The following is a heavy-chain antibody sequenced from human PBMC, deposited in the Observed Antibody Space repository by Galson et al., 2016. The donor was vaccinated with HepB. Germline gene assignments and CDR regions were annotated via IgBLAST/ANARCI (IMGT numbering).Heavy chain of an antibody. CDR3: AADSSLGAFDI. CDR1: GFAFSTSA. V-gene: IGHV1-58*01. Sequence: SVKASCKASGFAFSTSAVQWVRQARGQRLELIGWLVVGSGNTHNAQEFQERVTITRDMSTSTAYMELSSLRSEDTAVYYCAADSSLGAFDIWGQGTLVTVSS. CDR2: LVVGSGNT. D-gene: IGHD7-27*01. J-gene: IGHJ3*02.